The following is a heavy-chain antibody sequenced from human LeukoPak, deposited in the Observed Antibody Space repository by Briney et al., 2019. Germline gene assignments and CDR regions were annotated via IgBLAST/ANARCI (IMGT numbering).Heavy chain of an antibody. CDR2: ISGSGGST. Sequence: GSLKPSWAASGFPFNSYALSWVRQAPGKGLEWVPAISGSGGSTYYADSVKGRFTISRDNSKNTLYLQMNSLRAEDTAVYYCAKDRVAAAGRLSWFDPWGQGTLVTVSS. D-gene: IGHD6-13*01. CDR1: GFPFNSYA. J-gene: IGHJ5*02. V-gene: IGHV3-23*01. CDR3: AKDRVAAAGRLSWFDP.